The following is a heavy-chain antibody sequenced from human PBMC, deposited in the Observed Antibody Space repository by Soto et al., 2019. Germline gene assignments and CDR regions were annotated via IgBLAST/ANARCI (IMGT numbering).Heavy chain of an antibody. D-gene: IGHD4-4*01. J-gene: IGHJ6*02. V-gene: IGHV3-30*02. CDR2: IWYDGSSQ. CDR3: ARDMDSNYDGMDV. CDR1: GFTFRNSG. Sequence: PGGSLRLSCEASGFTFRNSGMEWIRQAPGKGLEWVARIWYDGSSQYYADSVKCRFTISRDNSKNTLYMEMNSVRVEDTAVYYCARDMDSNYDGMDVWGQGTTVTVSS.